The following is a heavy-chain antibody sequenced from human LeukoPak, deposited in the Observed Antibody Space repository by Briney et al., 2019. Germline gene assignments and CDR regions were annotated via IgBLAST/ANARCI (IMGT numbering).Heavy chain of an antibody. J-gene: IGHJ6*03. Sequence: GGSLRLSCAASGFTFSSYWMTWVRQAPGKGLEWVANIRQDGGDKYYVDSVKGRFTISRDNAKNSLYLQMNSLRAEDTAVYYCARDGLGYYYYYYMDVWGKGTTVTISS. CDR3: ARDGLGYYYYYYMDV. V-gene: IGHV3-7*01. D-gene: IGHD7-27*01. CDR2: IRQDGGDK. CDR1: GFTFSSYW.